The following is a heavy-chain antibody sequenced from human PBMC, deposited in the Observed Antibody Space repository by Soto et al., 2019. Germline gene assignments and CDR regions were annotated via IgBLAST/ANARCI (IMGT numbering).Heavy chain of an antibody. CDR2: VYYTGNT. Sequence: SETLSLTCSVSGGSISGSYWSWIRQSPGKGLEWLGYVYYTGNTNYSPSLRSRVSISVDTSKNEFSLRMSSVTAADTAVYFCARSVAVPGAHIDYWGQGTQVTVS. V-gene: IGHV4-59*01. J-gene: IGHJ4*02. D-gene: IGHD6-19*01. CDR1: GGSISGSY. CDR3: ARSVAVPGAHIDY.